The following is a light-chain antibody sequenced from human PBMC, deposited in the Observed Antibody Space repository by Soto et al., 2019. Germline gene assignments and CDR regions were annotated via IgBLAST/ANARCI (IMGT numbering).Light chain of an antibody. V-gene: IGLV2-8*01. CDR2: EVS. CDR3: SSYAGSNNYV. J-gene: IGLJ1*01. Sequence: QSALTQPPSASGSPGQSVTISCTGTSSDVGGYNYVSWYQQHPGKAPKLMIYEVSKRPSGVPDRFSGSKSGNTASLTVSGRQAEDEADYYCSSYAGSNNYVFGTGTKVHRP. CDR1: SSDVGGYNY.